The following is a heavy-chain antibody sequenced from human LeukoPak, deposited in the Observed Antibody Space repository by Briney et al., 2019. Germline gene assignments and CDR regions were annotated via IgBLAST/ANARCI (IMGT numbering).Heavy chain of an antibody. CDR1: GFTFSSYA. V-gene: IGHV3-23*01. Sequence: GGSLRLSCAASGFTFSSYAMSWVRQAPGKGLEWVSAISGSGGTTYYADSVKGRFTISRDNSKNTLYLQMNSLRAEDTAVYYCAKDRGSYYEGFDYWGQGTLVTVSS. J-gene: IGHJ4*02. CDR3: AKDRGSYYEGFDY. D-gene: IGHD1-26*01. CDR2: ISGSGGTT.